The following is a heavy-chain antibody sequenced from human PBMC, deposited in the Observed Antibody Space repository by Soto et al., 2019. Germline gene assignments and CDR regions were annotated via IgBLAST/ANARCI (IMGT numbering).Heavy chain of an antibody. V-gene: IGHV1-3*01. J-gene: IGHJ6*03. CDR1: GYTFTSYA. D-gene: IGHD5-12*01. CDR2: INAGNGNT. CDR3: ARYVTDIVATISQGHYYYYYMDV. Sequence: ASVKVSCKASGYTFTSYAMHWVRQAPGQRLEWMGWINAGNGNTKYSQKFQGRVTITRDTSASTAYMELSSLRSEDTAAYYCARYVTDIVATISQGHYYYYYMDVWGKGTTVTVSS.